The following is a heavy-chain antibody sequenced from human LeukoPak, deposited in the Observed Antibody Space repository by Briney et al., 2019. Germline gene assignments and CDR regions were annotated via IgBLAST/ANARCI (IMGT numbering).Heavy chain of an antibody. V-gene: IGHV5-51*01. J-gene: IGHJ1*01. CDR1: GFSFSDYW. Sequence: GESLKISCKGSGFSFSDYWIGWVRQMPGKGLELMGIIYPGDSDTRYRPSFQGQVTISADKSITTAYLQWSSPKASDTAMYYCARLHGDYAYFQPWGQGTLVTVSS. CDR2: IYPGDSDT. D-gene: IGHD4-17*01. CDR3: ARLHGDYAYFQP.